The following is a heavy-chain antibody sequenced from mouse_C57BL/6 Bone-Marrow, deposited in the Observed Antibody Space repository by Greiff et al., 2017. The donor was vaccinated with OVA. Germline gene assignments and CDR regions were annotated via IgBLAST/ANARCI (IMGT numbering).Heavy chain of an antibody. J-gene: IGHJ1*03. V-gene: IGHV5-12*01. Sequence: EVMLVESGGGLVQPGGSLKLSCAASGFTFSDYYMYWVRQTPEKRLEWVAYISNGGGSTYYPDTVKGRFTISRDNAKNTLYLQMSRLKAEDTAMYYCARQRLYFDVWGTGTTVTVSS. CDR3: ARQRLYFDV. CDR1: GFTFSDYY. CDR2: ISNGGGST.